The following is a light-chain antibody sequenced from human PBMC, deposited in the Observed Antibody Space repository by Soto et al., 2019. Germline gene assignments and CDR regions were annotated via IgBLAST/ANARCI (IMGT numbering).Light chain of an antibody. Sequence: EIVLTQSPGTLSLSPGERATLSCRASQSVSSSYLAWYQQKPGQAPRLLIYGASSRATGIPDRFSGSGSGTDFTLTISRLEREDFAVYYWQQYGSSPYTFGQGTKLEIK. CDR3: QQYGSSPYT. J-gene: IGKJ2*01. CDR2: GAS. V-gene: IGKV3-20*01. CDR1: QSVSSSY.